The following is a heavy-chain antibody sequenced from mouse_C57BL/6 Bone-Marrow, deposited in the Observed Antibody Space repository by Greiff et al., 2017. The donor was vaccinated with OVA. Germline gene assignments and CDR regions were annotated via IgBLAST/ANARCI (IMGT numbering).Heavy chain of an antibody. D-gene: IGHD4-1*02. Sequence: QVQLQQSGAELARPGASVKLSCKASGYTFTSYGISWVKQRTGQGLEWIGEIYPRSGNTYYNEKFKGKATLTADKSSSTAYMQLSSLTSEDSAVYFCARKRGNWADYWGQGTTLTVSS. J-gene: IGHJ2*01. CDR1: GYTFTSYG. V-gene: IGHV1-81*01. CDR3: ARKRGNWADY. CDR2: IYPRSGNT.